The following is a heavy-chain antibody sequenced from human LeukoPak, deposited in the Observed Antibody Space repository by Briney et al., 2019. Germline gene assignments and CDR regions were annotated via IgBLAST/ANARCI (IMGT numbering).Heavy chain of an antibody. V-gene: IGHV3-30*04. CDR2: ISYDGSNK. Sequence: GGSLRLSRAASGLTFSSYAMHWVRQAPGKGLEWVAVISYDGSNKYYADSMKGRFTISRDNSKNTLFLQMNSLRAEDRAVYYCAKDSLRTVPKASFDYWGQGTLVTVSS. CDR3: AKDSLRTVPKASFDY. D-gene: IGHD2-2*01. J-gene: IGHJ4*02. CDR1: GLTFSSYA.